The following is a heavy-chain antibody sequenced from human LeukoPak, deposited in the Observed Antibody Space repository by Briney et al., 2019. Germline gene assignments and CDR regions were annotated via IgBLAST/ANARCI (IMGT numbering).Heavy chain of an antibody. CDR1: GFIFSSYW. V-gene: IGHV3-7*03. CDR2: IKQDGNEK. CDR3: ASQGDFWSGKKNYFDY. Sequence: PGGSLRLSCAASGFIFSSYWMSWVRQAPGKGLEWAANIKQDGNEKYYVDSVKGRFTISRDNAKTSLYLQMNSLRAEDTVVYYCASQGDFWSGKKNYFDYWGQGTLVIVSS. J-gene: IGHJ4*02. D-gene: IGHD3-3*01.